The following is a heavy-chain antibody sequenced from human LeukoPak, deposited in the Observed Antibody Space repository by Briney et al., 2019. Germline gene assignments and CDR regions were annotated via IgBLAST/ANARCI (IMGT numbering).Heavy chain of an antibody. CDR1: GFSFSYYA. Sequence: GWSLRLSCAASGFSFSYYAMHWVRQAPGKGLEWVAVISNNGTNKYYADSVKGRFTISRDNSKNTLYLQMNSLRAEDTAVYYCARSTGDCSGGTCYSDFDCWGQGTLVTVSS. V-gene: IGHV3-30*01. J-gene: IGHJ4*02. D-gene: IGHD2-15*01. CDR3: ARSTGDCSGGTCYSDFDC. CDR2: ISNNGTNK.